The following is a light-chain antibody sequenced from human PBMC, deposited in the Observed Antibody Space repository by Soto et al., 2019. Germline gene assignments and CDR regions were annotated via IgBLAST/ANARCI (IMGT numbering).Light chain of an antibody. Sequence: QSVLTQPASVSGSPGQSITISRTGTSSDVGSYNYVSWYQQDPGKAPKLIFYDVSNRPSGVSDRFSVSKSGNTASLTISNLQAEDEVVYSCSSNKNSGTYVFGTGTKVTAL. J-gene: IGLJ1*01. CDR1: SSDVGSYNY. V-gene: IGLV2-14*01. CDR3: SSNKNSGTYV. CDR2: DVS.